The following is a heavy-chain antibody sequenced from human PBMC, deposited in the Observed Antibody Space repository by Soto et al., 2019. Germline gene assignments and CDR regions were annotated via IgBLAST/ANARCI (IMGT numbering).Heavy chain of an antibody. Sequence: QVQLVQSRAEVKKPGASVKVSCKASGYSFTSHGISWVRQAPGQGLEWMAWISASNGDTNYAQKVQGRVTVTTDTSKNTGCKEVRILATEDTAVYYCAGIVRGANIDYNHYMDVCGNGTTVHVSS. J-gene: IGHJ6*03. CDR2: ISASNGDT. V-gene: IGHV1-18*01. D-gene: IGHD6-6*01. CDR1: GYSFTSHG. CDR3: AGIVRGANIDYNHYMDV.